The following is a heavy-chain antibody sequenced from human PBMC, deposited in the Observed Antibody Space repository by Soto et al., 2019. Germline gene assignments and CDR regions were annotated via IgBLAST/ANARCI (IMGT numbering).Heavy chain of an antibody. CDR1: GGTFSSSA. Sequence: SVKVSCKASGGTFSSSASSWVRQAPGQGLEWMGGIIPIFGTANYAQKFQGRVTITADESTSTAYMEMSSLRSEDPVVYYCARESRSRGDGCDRRGQRTLVTVAS. J-gene: IGHJ5*02. CDR2: IIPIFGTA. V-gene: IGHV1-69*13. D-gene: IGHD6-13*01. CDR3: ARESRSRGDGCDR.